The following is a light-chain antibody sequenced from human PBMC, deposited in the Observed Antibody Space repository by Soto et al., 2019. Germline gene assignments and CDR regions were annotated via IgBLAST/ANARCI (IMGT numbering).Light chain of an antibody. J-gene: IGLJ3*02. CDR3: QTWGTGTVV. CDR1: SEHFSYA. Sequence: QSVVTQSPSASASLGASVKLTCTLSSEHFSYAIAWHQQQPETGPRYLMKLNSDGSHTKGDGIPDRFSGSSSGAERYLTISSLQSEDEGDYYCQTWGTGTVVFGGGTKVTVL. V-gene: IGLV4-69*01. CDR2: LNSDGSH.